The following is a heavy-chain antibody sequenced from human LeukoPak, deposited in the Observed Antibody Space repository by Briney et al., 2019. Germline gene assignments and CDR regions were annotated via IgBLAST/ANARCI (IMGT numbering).Heavy chain of an antibody. CDR1: GGSISGSSYY. Sequence: ASETLSLTCTVSGGSISGSSYYWGWIRQPPGKGLEWIGSIYYSGSTYYNPSLKSRVTISVDTSKNQFSLKLNSVTATDTAAYYCARHYGPWGQGTLVTVSS. D-gene: IGHD3-10*01. J-gene: IGHJ4*02. V-gene: IGHV4-39*01. CDR3: ARHYGP. CDR2: IYYSGST.